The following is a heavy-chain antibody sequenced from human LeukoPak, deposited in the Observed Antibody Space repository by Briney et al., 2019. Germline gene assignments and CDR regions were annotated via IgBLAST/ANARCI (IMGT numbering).Heavy chain of an antibody. CDR1: GFTFSSYS. D-gene: IGHD6-19*01. CDR2: ISDDGSNK. Sequence: GGSLRLSCAASGFTFSSYSMHWVRQAPGKGLQWVTVISDDGSNKDYADSVKGRFTISRDNSKKTLYLHLSSLTTEDTAVYYCARPRRWAQWLAANDALDIWGQGTEVTVYS. CDR3: ARPRRWAQWLAANDALDI. J-gene: IGHJ3*02. V-gene: IGHV3-30-3*01.